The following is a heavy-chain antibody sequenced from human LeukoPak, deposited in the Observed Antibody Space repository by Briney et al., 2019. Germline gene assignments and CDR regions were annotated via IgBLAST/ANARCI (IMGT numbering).Heavy chain of an antibody. J-gene: IGHJ4*02. CDR1: GFTFSSYS. CDR2: ISSSSSYI. Sequence: PGGSLRLSCAASGFTFSSYSMNWVRQAPGKGLEWVSSISSSSSYIYYADSVQGRFTISRDNPKNTLYLQMNSLRAEDTAVYYCAKGQGLGAGDYWGQGTLVTVSS. CDR3: AKGQGLGAGDY. V-gene: IGHV3-21*01. D-gene: IGHD3-16*01.